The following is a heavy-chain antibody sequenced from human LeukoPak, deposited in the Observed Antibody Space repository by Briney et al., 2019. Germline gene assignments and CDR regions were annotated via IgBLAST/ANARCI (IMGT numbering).Heavy chain of an antibody. CDR1: GGSISSSSYY. J-gene: IGHJ2*01. CDR3: ARVYYSNSYDYWYFDL. Sequence: PSETLSLTCTVSGGSISSSSYYWGWIRQPPGKGLEWIGSIYYSGSTYYNPSLKSRVTISVDTSKNQFSLKLTSVTAADTAVYYCARVYYSNSYDYWYFDLWGRGTLVTVSS. V-gene: IGHV4-39*07. D-gene: IGHD6-13*01. CDR2: IYYSGST.